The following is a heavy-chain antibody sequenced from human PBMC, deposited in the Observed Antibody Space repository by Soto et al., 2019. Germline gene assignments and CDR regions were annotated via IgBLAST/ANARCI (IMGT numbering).Heavy chain of an antibody. J-gene: IGHJ4*02. CDR2: IIHSGST. V-gene: IGHV4-34*01. CDR3: ARGGRGRYTFVDLSLGY. Sequence: SETLSLTCAVYGGSFSAYYWSWIRQPPGKGLEWIGEIIHSGSTNYNPSLKSRVTISVDTSNNQFSLTLNSVTAADTAVYYCARGGRGRYTFVDLSLGYWGQGTLVTVSS. CDR1: GGSFSAYY. D-gene: IGHD2-2*02.